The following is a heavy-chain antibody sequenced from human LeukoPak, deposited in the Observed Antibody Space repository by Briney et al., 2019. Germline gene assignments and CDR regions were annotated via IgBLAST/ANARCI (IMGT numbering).Heavy chain of an antibody. CDR2: INHSGST. Sequence: KPSETLSLTCAVYGGSFSGYYWSWIRQPPGKGLEWIGEINHSGSTNYNPSLKSRVTISVDTSKNQFSLKMRSVTAADTAVYYCARARGTVAIDHWGQGTLVTVSS. CDR1: GGSFSGYY. J-gene: IGHJ4*02. D-gene: IGHD5-12*01. CDR3: ARARGTVAIDH. V-gene: IGHV4-34*01.